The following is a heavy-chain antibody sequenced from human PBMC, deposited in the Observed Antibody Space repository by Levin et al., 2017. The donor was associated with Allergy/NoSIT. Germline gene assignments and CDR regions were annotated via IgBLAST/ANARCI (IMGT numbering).Heavy chain of an antibody. CDR1: GFSLSTSGMC. Sequence: SGPTLVKHTQTLTLTCTFSGFSLSTSGMCVSWIRQPSGKALEWLARIDWDDDKYYSTSLKTRLTISKDTSKNHVVLKMTNMDPVDTATYYCVRTAYYDSGSYRFDYWGQGTLVTVSS. D-gene: IGHD3-10*01. J-gene: IGHJ4*02. CDR2: IDWDDDK. V-gene: IGHV2-70*11. CDR3: VRTAYYDSGSYRFDY.